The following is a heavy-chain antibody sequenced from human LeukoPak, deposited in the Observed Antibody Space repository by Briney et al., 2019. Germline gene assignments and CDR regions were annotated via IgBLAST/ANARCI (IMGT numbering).Heavy chain of an antibody. J-gene: IGHJ4*02. CDR3: TSRGINYYDSGGFTY. CDR1: GLTFSGYS. Sequence: GGSLRLSCAPSGLTFSGYSMNWVRQAPGKGLEWVSSISSSSAYIYYAGSVKGRSTISRDNAKNSLYLQVNSLRAEDTAVYYCTSRGINYYDSGGFTYWGQGTLVTVSS. V-gene: IGHV3-21*01. CDR2: ISSSSAYI. D-gene: IGHD3-22*01.